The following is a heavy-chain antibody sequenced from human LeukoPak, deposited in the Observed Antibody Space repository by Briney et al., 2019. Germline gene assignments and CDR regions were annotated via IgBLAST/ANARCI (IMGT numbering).Heavy chain of an antibody. CDR3: ARTPLSGSYQPGYFDY. D-gene: IGHD1-26*01. CDR2: IIPIFGTA. V-gene: IGHV1-69*13. J-gene: IGHJ4*02. CDR1: GGTFSSYA. Sequence: SVKVSCKASGGTFSSYAISWVRQAPGQGLEWMGGIIPIFGTANYAQKFQGRVTVTADESTSAAYMELSSLRSEDTAVYYCARTPLSGSYQPGYFDYWGQGTLVTVSS.